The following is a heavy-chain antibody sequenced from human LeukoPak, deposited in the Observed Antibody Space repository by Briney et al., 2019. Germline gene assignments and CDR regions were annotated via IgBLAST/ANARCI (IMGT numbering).Heavy chain of an antibody. CDR3: ARGGPYGSGSYFDY. CDR1: GFTFSSYA. CDR2: ISYDGSNK. J-gene: IGHJ4*02. D-gene: IGHD3-10*01. V-gene: IGHV3-30*01. Sequence: GGSLRLSCAASGFTFSSYAMHWVRQAPGKGLEWVAVISYDGSNKYYADSVKGRFTISRDNSKNTLYLQMDSLRAEDTAVYYCARGGPYGSGSYFDYWGQGTLVTVSS.